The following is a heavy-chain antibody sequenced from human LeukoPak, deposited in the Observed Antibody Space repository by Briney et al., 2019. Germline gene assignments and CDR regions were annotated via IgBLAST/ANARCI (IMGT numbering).Heavy chain of an antibody. D-gene: IGHD5-12*01. Sequence: GGSLRLSCAASGFTFSDYYMSWIRQAPGKGLEWVSYITSSGSTIYYADSVKGRFTISRDNAKNSPYLQMNSLRAEDTAVYYCARRIVATKAYYFDYWGQGTLVTVSS. CDR2: ITSSGSTI. V-gene: IGHV3-11*01. CDR3: ARRIVATKAYYFDY. J-gene: IGHJ4*02. CDR1: GFTFSDYY.